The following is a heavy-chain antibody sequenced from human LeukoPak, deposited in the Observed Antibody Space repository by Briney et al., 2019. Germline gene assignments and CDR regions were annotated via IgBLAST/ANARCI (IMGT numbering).Heavy chain of an antibody. J-gene: IGHJ6*03. CDR1: GGSISSYY. V-gene: IGHV4-4*07. CDR3: ARVAPITYYYDSSGYWPYYYYMDV. D-gene: IGHD3-22*01. Sequence: SETLSLTCTVSGGSISSYYWSWIRQPVGKGLEWIGRIYTSGSTNYNPSLKSRVTMSVDTSKNQFSLKLSSVTAADTAVYYCARVAPITYYYDSSGYWPYYYYMDVWGKGTTVTVSS. CDR2: IYTSGST.